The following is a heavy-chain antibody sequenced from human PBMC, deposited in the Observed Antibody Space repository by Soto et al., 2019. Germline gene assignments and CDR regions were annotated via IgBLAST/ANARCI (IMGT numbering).Heavy chain of an antibody. J-gene: IGHJ6*02. V-gene: IGHV3-33*01. D-gene: IGHD3-10*01. CDR2: IWYDGSNK. Sequence: GGSLRLSCAASGFTFSSYGMHWVRQAPGKGLEWVAVIWYDGSNKYYADSVKGRFTISRDNSKNTLYLQMNSLRAEDTAVYYCAREKGRITMVRGVIGYYGMDVWGQGTTVTVSS. CDR1: GFTFSSYG. CDR3: AREKGRITMVRGVIGYYGMDV.